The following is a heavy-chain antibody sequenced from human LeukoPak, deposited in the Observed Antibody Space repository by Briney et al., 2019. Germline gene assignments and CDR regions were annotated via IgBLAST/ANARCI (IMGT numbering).Heavy chain of an antibody. CDR3: AREDTYGSDWYFDL. Sequence: GGSLRLSCAASGFTFSSYWMNWARQAPGKGLEWVASINHNGNVNYYVDSVKGRFTISRDNAKNSLYLQMSNLRAEDTAVYYCAREDTYGSDWYFDLWGRGTLVTVSS. J-gene: IGHJ2*01. V-gene: IGHV3-7*03. CDR2: INHNGNVN. D-gene: IGHD5-18*01. CDR1: GFTFSSYW.